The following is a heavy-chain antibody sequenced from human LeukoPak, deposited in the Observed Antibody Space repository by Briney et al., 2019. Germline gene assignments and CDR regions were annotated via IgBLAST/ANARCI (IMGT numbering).Heavy chain of an antibody. J-gene: IGHJ4*02. D-gene: IGHD6-6*01. Sequence: SETLSLTCSVSGFSGYSISSGFYWGWIRQPPGKGLEWIGSIFHSGSTYYNPSLKSRVTISVDTSKNQFSLKLSSVTAADTALYYCARGVARSSKFHFSYYFDYWGQGTLVTVSS. V-gene: IGHV4-38-2*02. CDR2: IFHSGST. CDR3: ARGVARSSKFHFSYYFDY. CDR1: GYSISSGFY.